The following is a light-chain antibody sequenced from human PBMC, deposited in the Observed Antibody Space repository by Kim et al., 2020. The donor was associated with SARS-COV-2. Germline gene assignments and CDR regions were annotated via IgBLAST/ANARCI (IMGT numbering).Light chain of an antibody. CDR3: QAWDSSTAPV. J-gene: IGLJ3*02. CDR1: KLGDKY. V-gene: IGLV3-1*01. Sequence: VSPGQTASITCSGDKLGDKYACWYQQKPGPSPVLVINQDSKRPSGIPERFSGSNSGNTATLTISGTQSMDEADYYCQAWDSSTAPVFGAGTQLTVL. CDR2: QDS.